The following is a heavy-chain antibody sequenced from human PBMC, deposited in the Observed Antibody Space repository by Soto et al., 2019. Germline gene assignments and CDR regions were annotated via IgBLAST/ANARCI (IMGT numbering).Heavy chain of an antibody. CDR3: ARDVGWFGDIGY. V-gene: IGHV1-18*01. CDR2: ISAYNGKT. J-gene: IGHJ4*02. CDR1: GGTFSSYA. Sequence: ASVKVSCKASGGTFSSYAISWVRQAPGQGLEWMGWISAYNGKTNYAQKLQGRVTMTTATSTSTAYMELRSLRSDDTAVYYCARDVGWFGDIGYWGQGTLVTVSS. D-gene: IGHD3-10*01.